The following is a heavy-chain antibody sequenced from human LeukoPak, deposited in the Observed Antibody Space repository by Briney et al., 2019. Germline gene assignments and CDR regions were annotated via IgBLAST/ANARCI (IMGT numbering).Heavy chain of an antibody. D-gene: IGHD5/OR15-5a*01. CDR1: GGTFSSYA. CDR3: ARDDVSLYGMDV. Sequence: SVKVSCKASGGTFSSYAISWVRQAPGQGLEWMGGIIPIFGTANYAQKFQGRVTITADESTSTAYMELSSLRSEDTAVYYCARDDVSLYGMDVWGQGTTVTVSS. J-gene: IGHJ6*02. CDR2: IIPIFGTA. V-gene: IGHV1-69*13.